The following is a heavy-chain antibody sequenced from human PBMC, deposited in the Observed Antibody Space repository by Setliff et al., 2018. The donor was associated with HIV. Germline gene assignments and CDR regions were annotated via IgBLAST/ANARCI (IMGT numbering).Heavy chain of an antibody. Sequence: PGGSLRLSCAASGFSFTSYDLHWVRQAAGKGLEWVALMSYDGSNKYYADAVKGRFTISRDISIDTVFLQMSGLRADDAAVYYCAKGIKWLAPWGQGTPVTAPQ. D-gene: IGHD2-15*01. CDR2: MSYDGSNK. CDR1: GFSFTSYD. CDR3: AKGIKWLAP. V-gene: IGHV3-30*12. J-gene: IGHJ5*02.